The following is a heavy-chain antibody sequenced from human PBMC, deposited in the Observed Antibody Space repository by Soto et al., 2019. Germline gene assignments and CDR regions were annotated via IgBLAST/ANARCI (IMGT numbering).Heavy chain of an antibody. D-gene: IGHD2-15*01. J-gene: IGHJ5*02. CDR1: GYTFTSYD. CDR3: ARGRYCSGGSCYFTYNWFDR. V-gene: IGHV1-8*01. CDR2: MNPNSGNT. Sequence: ASVKVSCKASGYTFTSYDINWVRQATGQGLEWMGWMNPNSGNTGYAQKFQGRVTMTRNTSISTAYMELSSLRSEDTAVYYCARGRYCSGGSCYFTYNWFDRWGQGALVFVSS.